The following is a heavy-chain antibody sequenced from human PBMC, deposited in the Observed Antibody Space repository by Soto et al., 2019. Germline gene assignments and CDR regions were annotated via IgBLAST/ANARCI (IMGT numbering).Heavy chain of an antibody. Sequence: GGSLRLSRAASGFTFSSYAMSWVRQAPGKGLDWVSAISGSGGSTYYADSVKGRFTISRDNSKNTLYLQMNSLRAEDTAVYYCAGREAVLRYFDWLFMWFDPWGQGTLVTVSS. CDR1: GFTFSSYA. CDR2: ISGSGGST. D-gene: IGHD3-9*01. CDR3: AGREAVLRYFDWLFMWFDP. J-gene: IGHJ5*02. V-gene: IGHV3-23*01.